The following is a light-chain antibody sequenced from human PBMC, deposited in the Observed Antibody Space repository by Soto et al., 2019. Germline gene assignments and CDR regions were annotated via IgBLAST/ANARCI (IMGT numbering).Light chain of an antibody. CDR2: MVS. CDR3: MQGTLWPPT. Sequence: VMTQSPLSLSVTLGQPASISCTSSHSLIYDDGDSFLNWFHQRPGQSPRRLIYMVSKRDSGVPDRFSGSGSGTDFTLKISRVEAEDLGLYYCMQGTLWPPTIGQGTKVDIK. V-gene: IGKV2-30*01. J-gene: IGKJ1*01. CDR1: HSLIYDDGDSF.